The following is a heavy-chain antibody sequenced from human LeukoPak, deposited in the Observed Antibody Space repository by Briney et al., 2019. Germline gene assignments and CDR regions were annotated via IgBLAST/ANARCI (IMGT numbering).Heavy chain of an antibody. CDR2: IKQDGSEK. CDR3: AKRSAESSGYFDY. D-gene: IGHD6-19*01. J-gene: IGHJ4*02. V-gene: IGHV3-7*03. CDR1: GFTLSSYW. Sequence: HPGGSLRLSCAASGFTLSSYWMSWVRQAPGKGLEWVANIKQDGSEKYYVDSVKGRFTISRDNPKNTLYLQMNSLRAEDTAVYYCAKRSAESSGYFDYWGQGTLVTVSS.